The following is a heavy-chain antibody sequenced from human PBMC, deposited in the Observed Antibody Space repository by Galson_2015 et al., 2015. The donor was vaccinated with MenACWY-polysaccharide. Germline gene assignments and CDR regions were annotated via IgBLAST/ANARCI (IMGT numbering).Heavy chain of an antibody. CDR2: INPSGGGT. CDR3: ARGRYCSGPSCSNYYYYYGMDV. J-gene: IGHJ6*02. Sequence: SVKVSCKADGYTSNIYYMHWVRRAPGQGPEWMGTINPSGGGTSYAQKFQGRVTMTRDTSTSTVYMELSSLRSEDTAVYYCARGRYCSGPSCSNYYYYYGMDVWGQGTTVTVSS. D-gene: IGHD2-2*01. V-gene: IGHV1-46*02. CDR1: GYTSNIYY.